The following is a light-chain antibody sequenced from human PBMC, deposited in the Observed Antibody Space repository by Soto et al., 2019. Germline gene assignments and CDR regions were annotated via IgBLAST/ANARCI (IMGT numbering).Light chain of an antibody. V-gene: IGLV2-14*01. Sequence: QSVLTQPASVSGSPGQSITISCTGTSSDVGGYNYVSWYQQHPGKAPKLMIYEVSNRPSGVSNRFSGSKSGNTASLTISGLQAEDEADSYCSSYPSSSNLEVFGGGTKLTVL. CDR3: SSYPSSSNLEV. J-gene: IGLJ2*01. CDR2: EVS. CDR1: SSDVGGYNY.